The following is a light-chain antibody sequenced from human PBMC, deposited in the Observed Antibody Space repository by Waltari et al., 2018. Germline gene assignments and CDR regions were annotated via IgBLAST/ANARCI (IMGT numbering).Light chain of an antibody. Sequence: QSVLTQPPSASGVPGQRVTIPCSGIFSNIGIYTATCYQHHPGKAPKLLIYRNIRRPSGVPDRFSGSESGASASLAISALQSEDEAVYYCSAWDDSLNAWVFGGGTKLTVL. CDR2: RNI. V-gene: IGLV1-44*01. CDR1: FSNIGIYT. J-gene: IGLJ3*02. CDR3: SAWDDSLNAWV.